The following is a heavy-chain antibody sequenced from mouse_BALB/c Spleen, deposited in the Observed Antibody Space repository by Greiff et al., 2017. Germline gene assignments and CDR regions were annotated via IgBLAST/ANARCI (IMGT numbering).Heavy chain of an antibody. CDR1: GYSFTGYY. CDR2: ISCYNGAT. CDR3: ASGLPYAMDY. Sequence: LVKTGASVKISCKASGYSFTGYYMHWVKQSHGKSLEWIGYISCYNGATSYNQKFKGKATFTVDTSSSTAYMQFNSLTSEDSAVYYCASGLPYAMDYWGQGTSVTVSS. J-gene: IGHJ4*01. V-gene: IGHV1S34*01.